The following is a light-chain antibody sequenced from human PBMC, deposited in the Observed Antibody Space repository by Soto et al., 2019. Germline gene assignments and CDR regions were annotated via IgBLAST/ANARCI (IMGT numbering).Light chain of an antibody. CDR2: EAS. CDR1: QTVRSN. CDR3: QHYHGWPIT. J-gene: IGKJ5*01. Sequence: EKLMTQSPCTLSVSPGERATLSCGASQTVRSNLAWFQQKPGQAPGLLIYEASTRATGIPARFSGSGSGTEFTLTISSLQSEDFEAYYCQHYHGWPITFGQGTRLEIK. V-gene: IGKV3-15*01.